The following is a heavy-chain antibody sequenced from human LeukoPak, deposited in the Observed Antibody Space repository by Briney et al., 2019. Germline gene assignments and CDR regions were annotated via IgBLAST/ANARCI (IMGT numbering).Heavy chain of an antibody. V-gene: IGHV1-69*05. CDR3: ASLVHRHAFDI. CDR2: IIPIFGTA. CDR1: GGTFRSYA. J-gene: IGHJ3*02. D-gene: IGHD3-10*01. Sequence: GASVKASCKASGGTFRSYAISGVHQPPGQGLEWMGGIIPIFGTANYAQKFQGRVTITTDESTSTAYMELSSLRSEDTAVYYCASLVHRHAFDIWGQGTMVTVSS.